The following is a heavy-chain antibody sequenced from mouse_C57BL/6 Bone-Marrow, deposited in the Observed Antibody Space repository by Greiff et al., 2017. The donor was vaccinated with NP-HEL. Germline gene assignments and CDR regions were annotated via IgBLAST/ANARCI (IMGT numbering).Heavy chain of an antibody. CDR3: ARGITTVVAHWYFDV. CDR1: GYAFTNYL. D-gene: IGHD1-1*01. V-gene: IGHV1-54*01. CDR2: INPGSGGT. J-gene: IGHJ1*03. Sequence: VQVVESGAELVRPGTSVKVSCKASGYAFTNYLIEWVKQRPGQGLEWIGVINPGSGGTNYNEKFKGKATQTADKSSSTAYMQLSSLTSEDSAVYFCARGITTVVAHWYFDVWGTGTTVTVSS.